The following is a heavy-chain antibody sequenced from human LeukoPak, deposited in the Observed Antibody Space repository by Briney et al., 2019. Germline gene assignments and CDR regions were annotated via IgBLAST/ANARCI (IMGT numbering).Heavy chain of an antibody. Sequence: SETLSLTCTVSGGSISSYYWSWIRQPPGRGLEWIGYIDYSGSTNYNPSLKSRVTISVDTSKNQFSLKLSSVTAADTAVYYCARLDYDFWSGPPGDWGQGTLVTVSS. CDR3: ARLDYDFWSGPPGD. J-gene: IGHJ4*02. D-gene: IGHD3-3*01. CDR2: IDYSGST. CDR1: GGSISSYY. V-gene: IGHV4-59*08.